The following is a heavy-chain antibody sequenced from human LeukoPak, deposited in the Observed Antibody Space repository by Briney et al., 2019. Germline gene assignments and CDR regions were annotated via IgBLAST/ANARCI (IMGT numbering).Heavy chain of an antibody. CDR2: IYYSGST. CDR1: GGSISSYY. CDR3: AGNIGYCSGGSCYSRWFDP. V-gene: IGHV4-59*01. D-gene: IGHD2-15*01. J-gene: IGHJ5*02. Sequence: SETLSLTCTVSGGSISSYYWSWIRQPPGKGLEWIGYIYYSGSTNYNPSLKSRVTISVDTSKDQFSLKLSSVTAADTAVYYCAGNIGYCSGGSCYSRWFDPWGQGTLVTVSS.